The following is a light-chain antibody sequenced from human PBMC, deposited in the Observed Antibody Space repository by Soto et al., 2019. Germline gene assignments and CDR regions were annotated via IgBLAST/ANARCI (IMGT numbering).Light chain of an antibody. Sequence: EIVLTQSPGTLSLSPGERATLSCRASQYLSRSDLAWYQQKPGQAPRLLIYDASRRATGIPDRFSGSGSGTDFTLTIGRLEPEDFAVYYCQQSGDSLWTFGQGTRVEIK. CDR2: DAS. CDR3: QQSGDSLWT. CDR1: QYLSRSD. J-gene: IGKJ1*01. V-gene: IGKV3-20*01.